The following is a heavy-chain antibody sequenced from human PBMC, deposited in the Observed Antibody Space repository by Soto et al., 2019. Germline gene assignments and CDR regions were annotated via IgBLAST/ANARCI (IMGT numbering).Heavy chain of an antibody. CDR3: ARIRATYYYYYGMDV. CDR1: GGSFSGYY. J-gene: IGHJ6*02. CDR2: INHSGST. V-gene: IGHV4-34*01. Sequence: PSETLSLTCAVYGGSFSGYYWSWIRQPPGKGLELIGEINHSGSTNYNPSLKSRVTISVDTSKNQFSLKLSSVTAADTAVYYCARIRATYYYYYGMDVWGQGTTVTVSS. D-gene: IGHD1-26*01.